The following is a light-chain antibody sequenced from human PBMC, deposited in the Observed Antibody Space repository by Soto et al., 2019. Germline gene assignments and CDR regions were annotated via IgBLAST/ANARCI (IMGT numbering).Light chain of an antibody. V-gene: IGLV2-14*02. J-gene: IGLJ1*01. CDR2: EGS. CDR3: CSYTSGSTLV. Sequence: QLVLTQPASVSGSPGQSITISCTGTSSDVGSYNLVSWYQQHPGKAPKLMIYEGSKRPSGVSNRFSGSKSGNTASLTISGLQAEDEADYYCCSYTSGSTLVFGTGTKLTVL. CDR1: SSDVGSYNL.